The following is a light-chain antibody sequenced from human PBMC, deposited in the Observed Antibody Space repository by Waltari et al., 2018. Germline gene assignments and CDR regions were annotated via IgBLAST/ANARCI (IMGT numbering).Light chain of an antibody. CDR3: QQSDSTPWT. CDR2: AAS. V-gene: IGKV1-39*01. Sequence: DIQMTQSPSSLSASVGDSVTITCRASQSISNYLNWYQQKPGKAPKLLIYAASSLQTGVPSRFSGSGSGTDFTLTITSLQPEDFAIYYCQQSDSTPWTFGQGTSVEIK. CDR1: QSISNY. J-gene: IGKJ1*01.